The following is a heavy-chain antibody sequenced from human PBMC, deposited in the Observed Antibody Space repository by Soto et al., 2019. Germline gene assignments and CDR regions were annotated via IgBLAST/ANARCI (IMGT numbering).Heavy chain of an antibody. J-gene: IGHJ4*02. CDR3: ARGGWRQIDY. CDR2: INYSGST. V-gene: IGHV4-59*08. D-gene: IGHD3-3*01. Sequence: QVQLQESGPGLVKPSDTLSLNCSVSGGSIGGYYWSWIRQPPGKGLEWIGYINYSGSTNYNPSLKSRVTISVDTSKDQFSLKLSSVTAADTAVYYCARGGWRQIDYWGQGTLVTVSS. CDR1: GGSIGGYY.